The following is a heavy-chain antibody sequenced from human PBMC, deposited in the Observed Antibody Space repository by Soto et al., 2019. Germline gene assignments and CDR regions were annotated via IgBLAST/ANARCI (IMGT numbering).Heavy chain of an antibody. J-gene: IGHJ4*02. CDR1: GFTFSSYA. D-gene: IGHD1-1*01. CDR3: ARDLRKAGTTGGELDY. CDR2: ISYDGSNK. V-gene: IGHV3-30-3*01. Sequence: QVQLVESGGGVVQPGRSLRLSCAASGFTFSSYAMHWVRQAPGKGLEWVAGISYDGSNKYYADSVKGRFTISRDNSKNTLYQQMNSLRAEDTAVYYCARDLRKAGTTGGELDYWGQGTLVTVSS.